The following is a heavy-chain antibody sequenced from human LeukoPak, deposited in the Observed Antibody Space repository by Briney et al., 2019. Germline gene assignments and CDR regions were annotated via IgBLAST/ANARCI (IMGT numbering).Heavy chain of an antibody. V-gene: IGHV4-34*01. CDR1: GGSFSGYY. CDR2: INHSGST. CDR3: ARDCSSTSCYAYGMDV. J-gene: IGHJ6*02. Sequence: SETLSLTCAVSGGSFSGYYWSWIRQPPGKGLEWIGEINHSGSTNYNPSLKSRATISVDTSKNQFSLKLSSETAADTAVYYCARDCSSTSCYAYGMDVWGQGTTVTVSS. D-gene: IGHD2-2*01.